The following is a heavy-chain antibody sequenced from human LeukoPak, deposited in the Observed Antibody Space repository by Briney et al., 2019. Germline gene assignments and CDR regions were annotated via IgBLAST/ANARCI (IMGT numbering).Heavy chain of an antibody. D-gene: IGHD3-10*01. V-gene: IGHV3-7*01. CDR1: GFTFSSYW. CDR3: ARIRFGESYAPKSYYYYYMDV. CDR2: MKQDGSEK. Sequence: GGSLRLSCAASGFTFSSYWMSWVRQAPGKGLEWVANMKQDGSEKYYVDSVKGRFTISRDNAKNSLYLQMNSLRAEDTAVYYCARIRFGESYAPKSYYYYYMDVWGKGTTVTISS. J-gene: IGHJ6*03.